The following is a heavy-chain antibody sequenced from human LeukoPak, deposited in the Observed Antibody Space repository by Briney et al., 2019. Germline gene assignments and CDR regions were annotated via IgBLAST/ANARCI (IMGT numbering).Heavy chain of an antibody. Sequence: ASVKVSCKASGYTFTCYYMHWVRQAPGQGLEWMGWINPNSGGTNYAQKFQGRVTMTRDTSISTAYMELSRLRSDDTAVYYCARVSPFRGDAFDYWGQGTLVTVSS. CDR1: GYTFTCYY. D-gene: IGHD3-10*01. CDR2: INPNSGGT. CDR3: ARVSPFRGDAFDY. J-gene: IGHJ4*02. V-gene: IGHV1-2*02.